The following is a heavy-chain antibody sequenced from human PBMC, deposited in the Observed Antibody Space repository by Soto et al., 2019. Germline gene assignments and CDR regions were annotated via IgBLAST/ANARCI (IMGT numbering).Heavy chain of an antibody. CDR2: ISYDGSNK. D-gene: IGHD3-22*01. CDR3: ARSSPPHYYYDSSGSHGMDV. CDR1: GFTFSSYA. Sequence: HPGGSLRLSCAASGFTFSSYAMHWVRQAPGKGLEWVAVISYDGSNKYYADSVKGRFTISRENAKNSLYLQMNSLRAGDTAVYYCARSSPPHYYYDSSGSHGMDVWGQGTTVTVSS. V-gene: IGHV3-30*14. J-gene: IGHJ6*02.